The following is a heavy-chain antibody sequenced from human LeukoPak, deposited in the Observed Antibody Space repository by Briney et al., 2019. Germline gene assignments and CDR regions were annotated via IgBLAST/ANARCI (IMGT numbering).Heavy chain of an antibody. V-gene: IGHV1-18*01. CDR1: GGTFSSYA. J-gene: IGHJ6*02. CDR2: ISAYNGNT. CDR3: ARDPLDYYYGMDV. Sequence: GASEKVSCKASGGTFSSYAISWVRQAPGQGLEWMGWISAYNGNTNYAQKLQGRVTMTTDTSTSTAYMELRSLRSDDTAVYYCARDPLDYYYGMDVWGQGTTVTVSS.